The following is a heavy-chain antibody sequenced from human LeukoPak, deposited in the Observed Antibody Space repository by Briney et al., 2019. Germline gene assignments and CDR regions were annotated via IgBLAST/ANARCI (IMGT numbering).Heavy chain of an antibody. J-gene: IGHJ4*02. V-gene: IGHV4-59*01. CDR3: ARSSGSRYYIDY. CDR1: SGSISTYY. D-gene: IGHD1-26*01. Sequence: PSETLSLTCTVSSGSISTYYWSWIRQPPGKRLEWIGFIHYTGSTNYNPSLKSRVTISVDTSKNQFSLKLNSVTAADAAVYYCARSSGSRYYIDYWGQGTLVTVSS. CDR2: IHYTGST.